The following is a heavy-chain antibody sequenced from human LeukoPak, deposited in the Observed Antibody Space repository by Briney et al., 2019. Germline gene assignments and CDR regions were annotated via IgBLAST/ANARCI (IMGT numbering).Heavy chain of an antibody. CDR2: ISYDGSNK. Sequence: GGSLRLSCAASGFTFSSYGMHWVRQAPGKGLEWVAVISYDGSNKYYADSVKGRFTTSRDNSKNTLYLQMNSLRAEDTAVYYCAKEEGIVGATGPHDAFDIWGQGTMVTVSS. D-gene: IGHD1-26*01. CDR1: GFTFSSYG. V-gene: IGHV3-30*18. J-gene: IGHJ3*02. CDR3: AKEEGIVGATGPHDAFDI.